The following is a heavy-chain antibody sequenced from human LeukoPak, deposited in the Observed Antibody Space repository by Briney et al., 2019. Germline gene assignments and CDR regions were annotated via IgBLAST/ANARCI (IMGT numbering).Heavy chain of an antibody. Sequence: PSETLSLTCAVSGYSISSGYYWGWIRQPPGKGLEWIGYIYYSGSTNYNPSLKSRVTTSVDTSKNQFSLKLSSVTAADTAVYYCASQSWDSSGYYFDYWGQGTLVTVSS. J-gene: IGHJ4*02. V-gene: IGHV4-61*01. CDR1: GYSISSGYY. CDR2: IYYSGST. D-gene: IGHD3-22*01. CDR3: ASQSWDSSGYYFDY.